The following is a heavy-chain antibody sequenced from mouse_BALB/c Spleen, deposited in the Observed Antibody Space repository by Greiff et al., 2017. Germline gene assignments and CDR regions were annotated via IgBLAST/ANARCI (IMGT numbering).Heavy chain of an antibody. V-gene: IGHV5-4*02. CDR3: ARGGHYFDCDY. Sequence: EVQGVESGGGLVKPGGSLKLSCAASGFTFSDYYMYWVRQTPEKRLEWVATISDGGSYTYYPDSVKGRFTISRDNAKNNLYLQMSSLKSEDTAMYYCARGGHYFDCDYWGQGTTLTVSS. J-gene: IGHJ2*01. CDR1: GFTFSDYY. D-gene: IGHD1-2*01. CDR2: ISDGGSYT.